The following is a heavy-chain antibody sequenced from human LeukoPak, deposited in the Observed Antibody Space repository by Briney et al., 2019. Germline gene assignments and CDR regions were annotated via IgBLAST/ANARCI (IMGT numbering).Heavy chain of an antibody. Sequence: GGSLRLSCAAPGFTFSSYAMSWVRQAPGKGLEWVSAISGSGGSTYYADSVKGRFTISRDNSKNTLYLQMNSLRAEDTAVYYCAKGRRAARASYYYYYMDVWGKGTTVTVSS. CDR2: ISGSGGST. CDR3: AKGRRAARASYYYYYMDV. V-gene: IGHV3-23*01. J-gene: IGHJ6*03. CDR1: GFTFSSYA. D-gene: IGHD6-6*01.